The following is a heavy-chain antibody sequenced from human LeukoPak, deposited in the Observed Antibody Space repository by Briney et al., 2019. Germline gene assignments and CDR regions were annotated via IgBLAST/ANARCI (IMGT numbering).Heavy chain of an antibody. J-gene: IGHJ4*02. CDR2: INPSGGST. D-gene: IGHD2-8*01. CDR1: GYTFTSYY. Sequence: ASVKVSCKASGYTFTSYYMHWVRQAPGQGLEWMGIINPSGGSTSYAQKFQGRVTITRDTSASTAYMELSSLRSEDMAVYYCARGPVVMVYFDYWGQGTLVTVSS. V-gene: IGHV1-46*01. CDR3: ARGPVVMVYFDY.